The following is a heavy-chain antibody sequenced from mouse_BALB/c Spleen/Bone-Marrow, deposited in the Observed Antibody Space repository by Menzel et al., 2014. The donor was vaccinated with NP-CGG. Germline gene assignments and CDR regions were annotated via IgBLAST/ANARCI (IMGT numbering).Heavy chain of an antibody. CDR1: GYTFTSYW. D-gene: IGHD1-1*01. Sequence: EVQLQQSGTVLARPGASVKMSCKASGYTFTSYWMHWVKQRPGQGLEWIGAIHPGNSDTSYNQKFKGKAKLTAVTSTSTAYMELSSLTNEDSAVYYCTRVITAVLATRAMDYWGQGSSVTVSS. CDR2: IHPGNSDT. J-gene: IGHJ4*01. V-gene: IGHV1-5*01. CDR3: TRVITAVLATRAMDY.